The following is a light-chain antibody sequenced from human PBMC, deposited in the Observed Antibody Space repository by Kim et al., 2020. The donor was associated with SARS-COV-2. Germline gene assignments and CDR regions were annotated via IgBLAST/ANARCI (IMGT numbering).Light chain of an antibody. V-gene: IGKV1-27*01. CDR3: QKYNSAPRT. CDR2: AAS. CDR1: QDISNY. J-gene: IGKJ1*01. Sequence: GDRVTITCRASQDISNYLAWYQQKPGKIPRLLIYAASTLQSGVPSRFSGSGSGTHFTLTIRSLQPEDFATYYCQKYNSAPRTFGQGTKVDIK.